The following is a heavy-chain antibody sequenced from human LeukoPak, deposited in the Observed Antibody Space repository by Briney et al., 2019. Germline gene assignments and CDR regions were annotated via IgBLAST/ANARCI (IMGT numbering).Heavy chain of an antibody. CDR3: ARDPAFDFGELSAWYFDY. J-gene: IGHJ4*02. CDR1: GFTFSSYS. CDR2: ISSSRSTI. V-gene: IGHV3-48*02. Sequence: GGSLRLSCAASGFTFSSYSMNWVRQAPGKGLEWVSYISSSRSTIYYADSVKGRFTISRDNAKNSLYLQMNSLRDEDTAVYYCARDPAFDFGELSAWYFDYWGQGTLVTVSS. D-gene: IGHD3-16*02.